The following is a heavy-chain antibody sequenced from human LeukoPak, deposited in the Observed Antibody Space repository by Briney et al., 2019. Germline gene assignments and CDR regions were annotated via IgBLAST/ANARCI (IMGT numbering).Heavy chain of an antibody. J-gene: IGHJ4*02. D-gene: IGHD3-3*01. CDR2: ISGSGTST. V-gene: IGHV3-23*01. CDR1: GFTFSSYA. Sequence: GGSLRLSCAASGFTFSSYAMSWVRQAPGKGLEWVSAISGSGTSTYYAESVRGRFTISRDNTMNSLYLQMSSLRAEDTAVYYCATDRGWRTSGYYLYYFEYWGQGTLVTYSS. CDR3: ATDRGWRTSGYYLYYFEY.